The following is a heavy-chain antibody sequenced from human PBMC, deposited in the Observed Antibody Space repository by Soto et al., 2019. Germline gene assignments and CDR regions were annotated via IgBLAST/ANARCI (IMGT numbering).Heavy chain of an antibody. J-gene: IGHJ4*02. D-gene: IGHD6-19*01. CDR1: GFTFSSYG. CDR2: IAYHGSNK. Sequence: QVQLVESGGGVVQPERSLRLSCAASGFTFSSYGMHWVRQAPGKGLEGVAVIAYHGSNKYYADSGKGRFPISRDNSKNTLYLQMHSLRAEDTAVYYWAKDHQWLVGGTNYFDYWGQGTLVTVSS. V-gene: IGHV3-30*18. CDR3: AKDHQWLVGGTNYFDY.